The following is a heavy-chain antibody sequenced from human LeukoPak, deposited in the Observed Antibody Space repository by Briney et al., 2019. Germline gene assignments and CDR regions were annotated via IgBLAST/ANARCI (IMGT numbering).Heavy chain of an antibody. Sequence: SETLPLTCTVSGYSISSDCYWAWIRPPPGKGLEWIGSMYHSGDTHYNPSLKSRVTTSVDMPKNQFSLKLTSVTAADTAVYYCARDHSTGWDFDYWGQGTLVTVSS. J-gene: IGHJ4*02. CDR1: GYSISSDCY. CDR3: ARDHSTGWDFDY. V-gene: IGHV4-38-2*02. D-gene: IGHD6-25*01. CDR2: MYHSGDT.